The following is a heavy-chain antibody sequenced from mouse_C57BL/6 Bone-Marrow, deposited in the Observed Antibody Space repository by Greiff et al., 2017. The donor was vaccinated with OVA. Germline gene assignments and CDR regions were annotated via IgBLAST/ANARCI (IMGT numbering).Heavy chain of an antibody. CDR1: GYTFTSYW. V-gene: IGHV1-53*01. CDR2: INPSNGGT. CDR3: AREGGLRREFAY. Sequence: QVQLKQPGTELVKPGASVKLSCKASGYTFTSYWMHWVKQRHGQGLEWIGNINPSNGGTNYNEKFKSKATLTVDKSSSTAYMQLSSLTSEDSAVYDCAREGGLRREFAYWGQGTLVTVSA. J-gene: IGHJ3*01. D-gene: IGHD2-4*01.